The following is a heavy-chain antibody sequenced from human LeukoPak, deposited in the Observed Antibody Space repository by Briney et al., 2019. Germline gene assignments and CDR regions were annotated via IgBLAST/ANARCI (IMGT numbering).Heavy chain of an antibody. Sequence: GESLRISCKGSGYSFTSYWISWVRQMPGKGLEWMGRIDPSDSYTNYSPSFQGQVTISADKSVSTAYLQWRSLKASDTAMYYCARPNITSYYDSRGYDAFDVWGQGTMVTVSS. D-gene: IGHD3-22*01. CDR2: IDPSDSYT. CDR1: GYSFTSYW. CDR3: ARPNITSYYDSRGYDAFDV. V-gene: IGHV5-10-1*04. J-gene: IGHJ3*01.